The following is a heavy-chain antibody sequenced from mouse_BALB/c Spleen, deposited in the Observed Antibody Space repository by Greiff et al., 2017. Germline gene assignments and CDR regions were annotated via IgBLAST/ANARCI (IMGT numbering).Heavy chain of an antibody. V-gene: IGHV1S56*01. D-gene: IGHD2-1*01. Sequence: VQLQQSGPELVKPGASVRISCKASGYTFTSYYIHWVKQRPGQGLEWIGWIYPGNVNTKYNEKFKGKATLTADKSSSTAYMQLSSLTSEDSAVYFCARQGGNYEAMDYWGQGTSVTVSS. CDR1: GYTFTSYY. CDR3: ARQGGNYEAMDY. CDR2: IYPGNVNT. J-gene: IGHJ4*01.